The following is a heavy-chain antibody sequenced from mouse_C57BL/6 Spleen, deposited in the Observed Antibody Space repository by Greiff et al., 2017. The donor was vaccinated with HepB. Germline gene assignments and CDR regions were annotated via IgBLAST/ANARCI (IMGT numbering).Heavy chain of an antibody. J-gene: IGHJ2*01. Sequence: VQLKESGPELVKPGASVKIPCKASGYTFTDYNMDWVKQSHGKSLEWIGDINPNNGGTIYNQKFKGKATLTVDKSSSTAYMELRSLTSEDTAVYYCARSGALTVVFDYWGQGTTLTVSS. D-gene: IGHD1-1*01. CDR3: ARSGALTVVFDY. CDR2: INPNNGGT. CDR1: GYTFTDYN. V-gene: IGHV1-18*01.